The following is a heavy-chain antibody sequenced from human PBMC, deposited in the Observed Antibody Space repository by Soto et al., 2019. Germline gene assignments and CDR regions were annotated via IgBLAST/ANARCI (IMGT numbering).Heavy chain of an antibody. D-gene: IGHD2-21*02. Sequence: QVQLVQSGAAVKKPGSSVKVSCKASGGTFSSYAISWVRQAPGQGLEWMGGIIPIFGTANYAQKFQGRVTITADESTSTAYMELSSLRSEDTAVYYCARGPPAYGGDYLMCAFDIWGQGTMVTVSS. J-gene: IGHJ3*02. CDR3: ARGPPAYGGDYLMCAFDI. CDR2: IIPIFGTA. V-gene: IGHV1-69*12. CDR1: GGTFSSYA.